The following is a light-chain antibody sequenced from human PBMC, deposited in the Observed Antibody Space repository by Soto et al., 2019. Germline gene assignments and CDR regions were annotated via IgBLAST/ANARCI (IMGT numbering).Light chain of an antibody. J-gene: IGKJ1*01. Sequence: EVVLTQSPVTLSLSPGERATLSCRASQSFRGLLAWYPKKPGQAPRLLIYGASSRATGIPDRFRGSGSGTDFTLTISSLQPDDFATYYCQQYNSYSFGQGTKVDIK. CDR2: GAS. V-gene: IGKV3-20*01. CDR3: QQYNSYS. CDR1: QSFRGL.